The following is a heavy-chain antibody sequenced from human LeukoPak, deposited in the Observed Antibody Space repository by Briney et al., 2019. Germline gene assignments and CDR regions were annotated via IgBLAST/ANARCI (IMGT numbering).Heavy chain of an antibody. V-gene: IGHV3-23*01. J-gene: IGHJ4*02. CDR3: AKDLSIAVAGEDY. CDR1: GFTFSSYA. Sequence: GGSLRLSCAASGFTFSSYAMSWVRKAPGKGLEWVSAISGSGGSTYYADSVKGRFTISRDNSKNTLYLQMNSLRAEDTAVYYCAKDLSIAVAGEDYWGQGTLVTVSS. CDR2: ISGSGGST. D-gene: IGHD6-19*01.